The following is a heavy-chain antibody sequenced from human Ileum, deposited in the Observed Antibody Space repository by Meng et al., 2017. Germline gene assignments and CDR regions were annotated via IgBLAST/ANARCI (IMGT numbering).Heavy chain of an antibody. CDR1: GYAFTGNN. Sequence: QVQLVESGAEVKMPGASVKVSCKTSGYAFTGNNIPGVRQAPVQGLEWMGRIYPHNGATNYAQTFQGRVTMTGDTSIATAYMELNRLTSDDTAVYYCARGVAENWGQGTLVTVSS. CDR3: ARGVAEN. V-gene: IGHV1-2*06. CDR2: IYPHNGAT. J-gene: IGHJ4*02. D-gene: IGHD6-19*01.